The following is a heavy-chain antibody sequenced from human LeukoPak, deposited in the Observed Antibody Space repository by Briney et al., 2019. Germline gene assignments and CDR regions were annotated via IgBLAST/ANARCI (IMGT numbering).Heavy chain of an antibody. Sequence: ASVKVSCKASGYTFTSYGISWVRQAPGQGLEWMGWISAYNGNTNYAQKLQGRVTMTTDTSTSTAYMELRSLRSDDTAVYYCATTHRYGSGTYGMDVWGQGTTVTVFS. J-gene: IGHJ6*02. CDR1: GYTFTSYG. D-gene: IGHD3-10*01. CDR2: ISAYNGNT. V-gene: IGHV1-18*01. CDR3: ATTHRYGSGTYGMDV.